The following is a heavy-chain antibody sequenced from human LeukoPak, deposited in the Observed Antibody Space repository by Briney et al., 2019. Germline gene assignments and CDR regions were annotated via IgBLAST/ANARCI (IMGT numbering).Heavy chain of an antibody. D-gene: IGHD1-26*01. CDR3: ARAGAGALLIWFLGDGMDV. Sequence: ASVKVSCKASGYMFTTYGISWVRQAPGQGLEWMGWISTGTGDTNYAQKFQDRVTMTIDTPANTAHMELRGLRSDDTAVYYCARAGAGALLIWFLGDGMDVWGQGTTVTVSS. CDR2: ISTGTGDT. CDR1: GYMFTTYG. V-gene: IGHV1-18*01. J-gene: IGHJ6*02.